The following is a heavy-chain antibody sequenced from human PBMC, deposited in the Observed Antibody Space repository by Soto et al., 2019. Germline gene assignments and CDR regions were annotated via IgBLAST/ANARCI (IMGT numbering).Heavy chain of an antibody. V-gene: IGHV3-23*01. D-gene: IGHD3-9*01. CDR2: IAIGSFDS. Sequence: EVQLLESGGGLVEPGGSLRLSCVASGFTFGTVAMTWVRQAPGKGLEWVSSIAIGSFDSYYAPSVKGRFTTSRDDSKNTLYLQIHRPRAADTSVYYCAKDRSSRYLSGLNFHFWGTGSVVTVSS. CDR3: AKDRSSRYLSGLNFHF. CDR1: GFTFGTVA. J-gene: IGHJ4*02.